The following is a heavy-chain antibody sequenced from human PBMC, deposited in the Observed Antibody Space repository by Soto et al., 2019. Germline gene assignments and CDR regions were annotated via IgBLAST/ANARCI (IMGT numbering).Heavy chain of an antibody. V-gene: IGHV1-18*01. Sequence: PGQGLEWMGWISAYNGNTNYAQKLQGRVTMTTDTSTSTAYMELRSLRSDDTAVYYCARASGIAARPLDYWGQGTLVSVSS. D-gene: IGHD6-6*01. CDR3: ARASGIAARPLDY. CDR2: ISAYNGNT. J-gene: IGHJ4*02.